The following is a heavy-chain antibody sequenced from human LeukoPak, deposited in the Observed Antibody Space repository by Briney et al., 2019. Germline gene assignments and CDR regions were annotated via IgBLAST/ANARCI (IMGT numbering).Heavy chain of an antibody. CDR3: ARGYDDFWSGWGPYFDY. D-gene: IGHD3-3*01. CDR1: GGSISSYY. CDR2: IYYSGST. V-gene: IGHV4-59*01. J-gene: IGHJ4*02. Sequence: SETLSLTCTVSGGSISSYYWSWIRQPPGKGLGWIGYIYYSGSTHYNPSLKSRVTISVDTSKNQFSLKLSSVTAADTAVYYCARGYDDFWSGWGPYFDYWGQGTLVTVSS.